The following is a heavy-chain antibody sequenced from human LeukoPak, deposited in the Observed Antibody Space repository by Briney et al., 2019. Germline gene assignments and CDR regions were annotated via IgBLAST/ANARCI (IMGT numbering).Heavy chain of an antibody. CDR2: INQDGGEK. J-gene: IGHJ4*02. CDR3: ARVEEGG. D-gene: IGHD3-16*01. Sequence: GGSLRLSCAASGFTVSSYWMTWVRQAPGKGLEWVANINQDGGEKYYVDSVKGRFTISRDNAKNSLFLQMNSLRAEDTAMYYCARVEEGGWGQETLVTVSS. V-gene: IGHV3-7*03. CDR1: GFTVSSYW.